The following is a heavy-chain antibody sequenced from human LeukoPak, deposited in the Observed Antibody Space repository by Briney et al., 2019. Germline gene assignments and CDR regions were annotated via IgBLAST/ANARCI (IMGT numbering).Heavy chain of an antibody. Sequence: ASVKVSCKASGYTFTDYYMHWVRQAPGQGLEWMGWINPNSGGTNYAQKFQGRVTMTRDTSISTAYMELSRLRSDDTAVYYCARDRLYLGSQLLWFGETTDYWGQGTLVTVSS. CDR3: ARDRLYLGSQLLWFGETTDY. CDR1: GYTFTDYY. J-gene: IGHJ4*02. V-gene: IGHV1-2*02. D-gene: IGHD3-10*01. CDR2: INPNSGGT.